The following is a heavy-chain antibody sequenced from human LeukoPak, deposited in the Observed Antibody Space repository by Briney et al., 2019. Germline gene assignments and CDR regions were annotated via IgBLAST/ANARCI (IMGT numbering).Heavy chain of an antibody. V-gene: IGHV4-34*01. CDR3: ASGTSMVRGVIYGMDV. CDR2: INHSGST. D-gene: IGHD3-10*01. J-gene: IGHJ6*04. CDR1: GGSFSGYY. Sequence: SETLSLTCAVYGGSFSGYYWSWIRQPPGKGLEWIGEINHSGSTNYNPSLKSRVTISVDTSKNQFSLKLSSVTAADTAVYYCASGTSMVRGVIYGMDVWGKGTTVTVSS.